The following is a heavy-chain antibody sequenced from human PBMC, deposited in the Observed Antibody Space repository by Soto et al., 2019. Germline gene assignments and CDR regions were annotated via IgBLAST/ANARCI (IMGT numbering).Heavy chain of an antibody. CDR3: VRGEGGWETY. CDR2: INSDGSST. J-gene: IGHJ4*02. Sequence: PGGSLRLSCAASGFTFSSYLMHWVRQAPGKGLVWVSRINSDGSSTTYADSVKGRFTISRDNAKNTLYLQMNSLRAEDTAVYYCVRGEGGWETYWGQGTLVTVSS. D-gene: IGHD6-19*01. V-gene: IGHV3-74*01. CDR1: GFTFSSYL.